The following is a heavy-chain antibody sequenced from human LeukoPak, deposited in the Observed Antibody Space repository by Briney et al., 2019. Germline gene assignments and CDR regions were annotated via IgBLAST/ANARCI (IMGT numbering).Heavy chain of an antibody. Sequence: PGGSLRLSCAASGFTFSSYAMHWVRQAPGKGLEWVAVISYDGSNKHYADSVKGRFTISRDNAKNSLYLQMNSLRADDTAVYYCARGGGYAWDYWGQGTLVTVSS. CDR3: ARGGGYAWDY. V-gene: IGHV3-30-3*01. CDR2: ISYDGSNK. D-gene: IGHD5-12*01. J-gene: IGHJ4*02. CDR1: GFTFSSYA.